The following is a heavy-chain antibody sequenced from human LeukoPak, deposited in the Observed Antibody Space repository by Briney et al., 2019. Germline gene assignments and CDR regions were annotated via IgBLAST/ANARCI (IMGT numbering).Heavy chain of an antibody. CDR1: GLTFSSSW. Sequence: GGSLRLSCAVSGLTFSSSWMDWVRQAPGKGLEWVASINPEGSEKYSADSVKGRFTISRDNAKNSLYLQMDSLRVEDTAFYYCARDLAYSRLDYGGQECWSPSPQ. J-gene: IGHJ4*02. D-gene: IGHD5-18*01. CDR2: INPEGSEK. V-gene: IGHV3-7*01. CDR3: ARDLAYSRLDY.